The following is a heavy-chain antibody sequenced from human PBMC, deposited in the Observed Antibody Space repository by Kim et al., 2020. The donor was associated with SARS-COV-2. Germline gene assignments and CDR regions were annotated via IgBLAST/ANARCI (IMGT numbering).Heavy chain of an antibody. Sequence: SETLSLTCTVSGGSISSGGYYWSWIRQHPGKGLEWIGYIYYSGSTYYNPSLKSRVTISVDTSKNQFSLKLSSVTAADTAVYYCVRETIDYEPARGAFDIWGQGTMVTVSS. CDR1: GGSISSGGYY. D-gene: IGHD4-17*01. V-gene: IGHV4-31*03. J-gene: IGHJ3*02. CDR2: IYYSGST. CDR3: VRETIDYEPARGAFDI.